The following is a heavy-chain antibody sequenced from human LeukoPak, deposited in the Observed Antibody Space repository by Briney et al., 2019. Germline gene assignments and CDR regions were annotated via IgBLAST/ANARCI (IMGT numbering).Heavy chain of an antibody. CDR2: ISYSSTFI. V-gene: IGHV3-11*01. J-gene: IGHJ3*02. CDR1: GFTFSDYY. CDR3: AGEQQLGLYDAFDI. D-gene: IGHD6-13*01. Sequence: GGSLRLSCAASGFTFSDYYMTWIRQAPGKGLEWLAYISYSSTFIYYADSVKGRFTISRDNSKNSLFLRMDSLTADDTAVYYCAGEQQLGLYDAFDIWGQGTMVTVSS.